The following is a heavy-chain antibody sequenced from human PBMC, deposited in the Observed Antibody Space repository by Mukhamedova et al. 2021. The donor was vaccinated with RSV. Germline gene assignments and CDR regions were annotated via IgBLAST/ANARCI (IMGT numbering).Heavy chain of an antibody. D-gene: IGHD3/OR15-3a*01. Sequence: NPSLKSRVTISVDTSNNQFSLKLSPVTAADTAVYSCASKPTDSVAFDIFGQGRMVTVSS. J-gene: IGHJ3*02. V-gene: IGHV4-4*09. CDR3: ASKPTDSVAFDI.